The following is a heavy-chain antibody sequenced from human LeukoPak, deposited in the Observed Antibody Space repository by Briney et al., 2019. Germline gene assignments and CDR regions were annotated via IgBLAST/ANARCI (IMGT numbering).Heavy chain of an antibody. CDR1: GLIARSSY. J-gene: IGHJ4*02. Sequence: GGSLRISCAASGLIARSSYMSWVGHAPGEGLGRVSIIHSDDSTYYADSVKGRFTISRDTSKNTLYLQMNSLRGEDTAMYYCARDLDYYDSSGSHRRRNYFDYWGQGTLVTVSS. D-gene: IGHD3-22*01. CDR3: ARDLDYYDSSGSHRRRNYFDY. CDR2: IHSDDST. V-gene: IGHV3-53*01.